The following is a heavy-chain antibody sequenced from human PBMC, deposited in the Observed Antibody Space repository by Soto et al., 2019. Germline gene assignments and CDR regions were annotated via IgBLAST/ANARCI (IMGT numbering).Heavy chain of an antibody. CDR2: IWYDGSNK. V-gene: IGHV3-33*01. CDR1: GFTFSSYG. CDR3: ARDRLAAAAQGGFDY. Sequence: GGSLRLSCAASGFTFSSYGMHWVRQAPGKGLEWVAVIWYDGSNKYYADSVKGRFTISRDNSKNTLYLQMNSLRAEDTAVYYCARDRLAAAAQGGFDYWGQGTLVTVSS. D-gene: IGHD6-13*01. J-gene: IGHJ4*02.